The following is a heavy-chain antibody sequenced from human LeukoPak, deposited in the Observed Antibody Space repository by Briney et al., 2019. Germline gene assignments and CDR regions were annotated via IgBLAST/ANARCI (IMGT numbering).Heavy chain of an antibody. CDR1: GFTFSSYA. CDR3: AKTLGFGEFHGMDV. V-gene: IGHV3-23*01. J-gene: IGHJ6*02. CDR2: ISGSGGST. D-gene: IGHD3-10*01. Sequence: GGSLRLSCAASGFTFSSYAMSWVRQAPGKGLEWVSAISGSGGSTYYADSVKGRFTISRDNSKNTLYLQMNSLRAEDTAVYYWAKTLGFGEFHGMDVWGQGTTVTVSS.